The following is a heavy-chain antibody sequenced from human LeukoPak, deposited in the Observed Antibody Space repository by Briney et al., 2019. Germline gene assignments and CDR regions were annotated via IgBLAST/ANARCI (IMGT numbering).Heavy chain of an antibody. J-gene: IGHJ4*02. CDR1: GFTFSSYS. Sequence: GGSLRLSCAASGFTFSSYSMNWVRQAPGKGLEWVSYISSSSSTIYYADSVKGRFTISRDNPKNSLYLQMNSLRAEDTAVYYCARGVDYYGVWGQGTLVTVSS. CDR2: ISSSSSTI. D-gene: IGHD3-10*01. CDR3: ARGVDYYGV. V-gene: IGHV3-48*04.